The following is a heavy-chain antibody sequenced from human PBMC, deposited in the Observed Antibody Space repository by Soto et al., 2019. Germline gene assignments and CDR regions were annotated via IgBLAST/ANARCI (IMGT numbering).Heavy chain of an antibody. D-gene: IGHD6-19*01. J-gene: IGHJ4*02. CDR2: IDPSDSYT. Sequence: PGESLKISCKGSGYSFTSYWISWVRQMPGKGLEWMGRIDPSDSYTNYSPSFQGHVTISADKSISTAYLQWSSLKASDTAMYYCARHVVDARGWVEDPLWGQGTLVPVSS. CDR1: GYSFTSYW. V-gene: IGHV5-10-1*01. CDR3: ARHVVDARGWVEDPL.